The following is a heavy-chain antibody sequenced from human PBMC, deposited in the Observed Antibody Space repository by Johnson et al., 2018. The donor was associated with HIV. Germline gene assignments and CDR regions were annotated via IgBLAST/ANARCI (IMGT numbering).Heavy chain of an antibody. CDR1: GITFDDFD. CDR2: ISGSGGST. D-gene: IGHD6-6*01. CDR3: ARDRYSSSSGAFDI. Sequence: VQLVESGGGVVRPGGSQRLSCAASGITFDDFDMSWVRQAPGKGLEWVSAISGSGGSTGYADSVKGRFTISRDNAKNSLYLQMNSLRAEDTALYYCARDRYSSSSGAFDIWGQGTMVTVSS. V-gene: IGHV3-20*04. J-gene: IGHJ3*02.